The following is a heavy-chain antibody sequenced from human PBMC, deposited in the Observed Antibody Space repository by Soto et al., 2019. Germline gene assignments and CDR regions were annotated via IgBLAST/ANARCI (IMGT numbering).Heavy chain of an antibody. CDR1: GFTFSTYG. CDR2: IWYDGSNK. CDR3: ARDASAYDGGWYPRGFDP. V-gene: IGHV3-33*01. D-gene: IGHD6-19*01. J-gene: IGHJ5*02. Sequence: ESVGGVVQPGRSLRLSCAASGFTFSTYGMHWVRQAPGKGLEWVAIIWYDGSNKYYADSVKGRFTISRDDSKNTLYLQMNSLTAEDTAVYFCARDASAYDGGWYPRGFDPWGQGTLVTVSS.